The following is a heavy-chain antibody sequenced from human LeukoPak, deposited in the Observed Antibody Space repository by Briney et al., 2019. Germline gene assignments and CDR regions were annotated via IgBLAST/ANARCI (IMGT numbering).Heavy chain of an antibody. CDR2: THQSGST. V-gene: IGHV4-34*01. D-gene: IGHD3-16*01. CDR1: GEPFSGY. Sequence: SETLSLTCAVYGEPFSGYWSWIRQPPGKGLEWIGETHQSGSTKYSPSLKSRVTISVDMSNNQFSLKLNSVTAADTAVYYCARHGGVYFDKWGQGTLVTVSS. CDR3: ARHGGVYFDK. J-gene: IGHJ4*02.